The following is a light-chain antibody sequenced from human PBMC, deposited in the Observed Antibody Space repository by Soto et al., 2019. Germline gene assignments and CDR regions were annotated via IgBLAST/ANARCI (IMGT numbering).Light chain of an antibody. CDR3: QQSYSTLT. Sequence: DIQMTQSPSSLSASVGDRVTITCRASQSISSYLNWYQQKPGKAPNLLIYAASSLQSGVPSRFSGSGSGTAFTLTISSLQPEDFATYYCQQSYSTLTFGPGTKVDIK. V-gene: IGKV1-39*01. CDR1: QSISSY. CDR2: AAS. J-gene: IGKJ3*01.